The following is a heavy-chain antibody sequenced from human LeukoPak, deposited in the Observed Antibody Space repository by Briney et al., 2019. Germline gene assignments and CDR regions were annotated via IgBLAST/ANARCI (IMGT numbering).Heavy chain of an antibody. CDR2: IRPNGINK. J-gene: IGHJ5*02. CDR3: AKDRPLEGGFDP. V-gene: IGHV3-30*02. D-gene: IGHD3-16*01. CDR1: GFSLTTYG. Sequence: GGSLRLPCVVSGFSLTTYGMLWVRQAPGKGLEWVSFIRPNGINKYYADSVKGRFTISRDNSKVTLYLQMNSLRTEDTALYYCAKDRPLEGGFDPWGRGSLVTVSS.